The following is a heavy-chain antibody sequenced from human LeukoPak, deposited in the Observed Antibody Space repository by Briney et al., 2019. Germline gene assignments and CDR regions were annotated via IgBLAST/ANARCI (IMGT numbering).Heavy chain of an antibody. V-gene: IGHV3-15*01. J-gene: IGHJ4*02. Sequence: GGSLRLSCSASKFTFSNAWMSWVRQAPGKGLEWLGRIKPNTDGGTAAYAAPVEDRFTISRDDLKGMLYLQMNSLKIEDTAVYYCATYPQNRHWGQGTLVTVSS. CDR3: ATYPQNRH. CDR2: IKPNTDGGTA. CDR1: KFTFSNAW. D-gene: IGHD2/OR15-2a*01.